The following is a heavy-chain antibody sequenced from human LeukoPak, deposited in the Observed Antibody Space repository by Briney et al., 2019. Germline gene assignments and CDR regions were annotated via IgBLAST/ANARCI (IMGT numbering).Heavy chain of an antibody. CDR1: GFTSSSYS. Sequence: GGSLRLSCAASGFTSSSYSMNWVRQAPGKGLEWVSSISGSSSYIYYADSVKGRFTISRDNAKNSLYLQTNSLRAEDTAVYYCARDRSWPIVVVVAATMDYYYYMDVWGKGTTVTISS. CDR3: ARDRSWPIVVVVAATMDYYYYMDV. V-gene: IGHV3-21*01. J-gene: IGHJ6*03. D-gene: IGHD2-15*01. CDR2: ISGSSSYI.